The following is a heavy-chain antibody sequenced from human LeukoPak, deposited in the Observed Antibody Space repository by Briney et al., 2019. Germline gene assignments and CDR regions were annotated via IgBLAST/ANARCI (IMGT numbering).Heavy chain of an antibody. D-gene: IGHD2-2*01. CDR2: IYTSGST. CDR3: AREDVVVPAADDAFDI. J-gene: IGHJ3*02. Sequence: SETLSLTCTVSGGSISSYYWSWIRQPAGKGLEWIGRIYTSGSTNYNPSLKSRVTMSVDTSKNQFSLKLSSVTAADTAVYYCAREDVVVPAADDAFDIWGQGTMVTVSS. V-gene: IGHV4-4*07. CDR1: GGSISSYY.